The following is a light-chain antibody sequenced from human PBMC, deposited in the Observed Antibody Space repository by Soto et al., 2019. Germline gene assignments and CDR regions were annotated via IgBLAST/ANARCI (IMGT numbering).Light chain of an antibody. J-gene: IGLJ2*01. V-gene: IGLV4-69*02. Sequence: QLVLTQSPSDSASLGASVKLTCTLTSGHRSYAIAWHQQQPEKGPRYLMKVNSDGSHTKGDGIPDRFSGSSSGAERYLTISSLQSEDEADYYCQTWGTGIRVVFGGGTKLTVL. CDR2: VNSDGSH. CDR1: SGHRSYA. CDR3: QTWGTGIRVV.